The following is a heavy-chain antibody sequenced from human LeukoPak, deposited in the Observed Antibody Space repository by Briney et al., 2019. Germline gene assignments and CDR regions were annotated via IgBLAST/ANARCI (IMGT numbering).Heavy chain of an antibody. CDR1: GYTFTGYY. CDR2: INPNSGGT. D-gene: IGHD5-24*01. V-gene: IGHV1-2*02. CDR3: ARDNSLQDMAWWFDP. J-gene: IGHJ5*02. Sequence: ASVKVSCKASGYTFTGYYMHWVRQAPGQGLEWMGWINPNSGGTNYAQKFQGRVTMTRDTSISTAYMELSRLRSDDTAVYYCARDNSLQDMAWWFDPWGQGTLVTVSS.